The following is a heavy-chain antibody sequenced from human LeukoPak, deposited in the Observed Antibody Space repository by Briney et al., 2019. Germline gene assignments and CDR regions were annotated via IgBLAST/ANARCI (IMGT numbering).Heavy chain of an antibody. CDR1: GFTFSSYA. Sequence: GGSLRLSCAASGFTFSSYAMSWVRQAPGKGLEWVSAISGSGGSTYYADSVKGRFTISRDNSKNTLYLQMNSLRAEDTAVYYCASRPVDTTMIYYFDYWGPGTLVTVSS. CDR3: ASRPVDTTMIYYFDY. V-gene: IGHV3-23*01. J-gene: IGHJ4*02. D-gene: IGHD5-18*01. CDR2: ISGSGGST.